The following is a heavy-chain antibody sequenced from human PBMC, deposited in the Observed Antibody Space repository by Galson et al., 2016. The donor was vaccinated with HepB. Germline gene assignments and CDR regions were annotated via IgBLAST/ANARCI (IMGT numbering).Heavy chain of an antibody. CDR2: IYYSGST. CDR1: GGSINSYY. D-gene: IGHD6-19*01. V-gene: IGHV4-59*01. Sequence: ETLSLTCTVSGGSINSYYWSWIRQPPGKGLEWIGYIYYSGSTNYNPSLKSRVTISVDTSKNQFSLKLSSVTAADTAVYYCAREWYNSLGGYFDYWGQGTLVTVSS. J-gene: IGHJ4*02. CDR3: AREWYNSLGGYFDY.